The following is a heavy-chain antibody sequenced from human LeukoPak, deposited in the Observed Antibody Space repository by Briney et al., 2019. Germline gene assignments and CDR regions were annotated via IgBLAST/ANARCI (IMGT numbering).Heavy chain of an antibody. V-gene: IGHV3-23*01. CDR2: ISGSGGST. Sequence: GGSLRLSCAASGFTFSSYAMSWVRQAPGKGLEWVSAISGSGGSTYYAGSVKGRFTISRDNSKNTLYLQMNSLRAEDTAVYYCAKDLYLQWLVPFSTGIYFDYWGQGTLVTVSS. D-gene: IGHD6-19*01. CDR3: AKDLYLQWLVPFSTGIYFDY. J-gene: IGHJ4*02. CDR1: GFTFSSYA.